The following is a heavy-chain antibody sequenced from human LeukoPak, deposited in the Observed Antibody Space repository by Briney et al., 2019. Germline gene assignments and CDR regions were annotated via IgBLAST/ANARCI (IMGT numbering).Heavy chain of an antibody. Sequence: ASVKVSCKASGFSFTTYAIHWVRQAPGQRLEWMGWINPADGGTRYPQRFQGRVSITRDTSATTAYMELSSLRSEDTAVYYCARRLKGSFGNPFDYWGQGTLVTVSS. CDR3: ARRLKGSFGNPFDY. D-gene: IGHD4-23*01. V-gene: IGHV1-3*01. CDR2: INPADGGT. CDR1: GFSFTTYA. J-gene: IGHJ4*02.